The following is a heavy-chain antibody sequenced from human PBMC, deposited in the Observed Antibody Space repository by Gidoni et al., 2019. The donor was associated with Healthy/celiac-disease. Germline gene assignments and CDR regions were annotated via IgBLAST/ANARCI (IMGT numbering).Heavy chain of an antibody. V-gene: IGHV4-61*02. CDR1: GGTNSSGSYY. J-gene: IGHJ6*02. CDR3: ARDHSYYSSGLEDGMAV. CDR2: SYTRGST. D-gene: IGHD3-22*01. Sequence: QVQLQESGPGLVKPSQTLSLTCTVPGGTNSSGSYYWSWIRQPAGKGLEWIGRSYTRGSTTYNPSLKSRVTISVDTSKNQFSLKLSSVTAADTAVYYCARDHSYYSSGLEDGMAVWGQGTTVTVSS.